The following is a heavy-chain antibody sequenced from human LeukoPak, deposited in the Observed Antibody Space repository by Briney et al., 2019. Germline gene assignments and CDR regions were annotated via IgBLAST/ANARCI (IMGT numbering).Heavy chain of an antibody. Sequence: SETLSLTCTVSGGSISSYYWSWIRQPPGKGLEWIGYIYYSGSTNYNPSLKSRVTISVDTSKNQFSLKLSSVTAADTAVYYCAREGYGGNSGGDAFDIWGQGTMVTVSS. CDR1: GGSISSYY. CDR3: AREGYGGNSGGDAFDI. V-gene: IGHV4-59*01. D-gene: IGHD4-23*01. J-gene: IGHJ3*02. CDR2: IYYSGST.